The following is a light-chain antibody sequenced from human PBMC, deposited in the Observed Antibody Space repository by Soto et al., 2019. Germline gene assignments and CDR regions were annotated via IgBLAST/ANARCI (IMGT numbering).Light chain of an antibody. Sequence: PGERATLSCRASQSVSSDLAWYQQKPGQAPRLFIYDASNRVTGVPARFSGSGSGTDFTLTISRLEPEDFAVYYCQQYGSSRYTFGQGTKLEIK. CDR2: DAS. J-gene: IGKJ2*01. CDR3: QQYGSSRYT. CDR1: QSVSSD. V-gene: IGKV3-20*01.